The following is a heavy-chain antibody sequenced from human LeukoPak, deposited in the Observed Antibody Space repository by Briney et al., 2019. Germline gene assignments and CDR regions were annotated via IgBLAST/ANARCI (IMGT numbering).Heavy chain of an antibody. V-gene: IGHV4-59*01. CDR3: ARGSSNYYGSGNSLGRPGPYYYYGMDV. CDR1: GGSISSYF. J-gene: IGHJ6*02. D-gene: IGHD3-10*01. CDR2: IYYSGST. Sequence: SETLSLTCTVSGGSISSYFWSWVRQPPGKGLEWIAYIYYSGSTNYNPSLKSRVTISVDTAKNQFSLKLNAVTAADTAVYYCARGSSNYYGSGNSLGRPGPYYYYGMDVWGQGTTVTVSS.